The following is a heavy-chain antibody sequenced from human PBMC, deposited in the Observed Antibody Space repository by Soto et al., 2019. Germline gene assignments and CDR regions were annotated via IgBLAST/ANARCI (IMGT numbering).Heavy chain of an antibody. J-gene: IGHJ5*02. CDR2: MYYSGST. Sequence: TSETLSLTCTVSGGSVSSNSDYWGWIRQSPGKGLEWIGSMYYSGSTYYNPSLRSRVTTSVDTSKNQFSLKLRYVTAADTAVYYCASGPIAAAGTHWFDPWGQGIQVTVSS. D-gene: IGHD6-13*01. CDR1: GGSVSSNSDY. V-gene: IGHV4-39*01. CDR3: ASGPIAAAGTHWFDP.